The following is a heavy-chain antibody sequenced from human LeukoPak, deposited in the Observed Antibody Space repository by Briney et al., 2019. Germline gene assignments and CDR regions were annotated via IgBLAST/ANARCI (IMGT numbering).Heavy chain of an antibody. V-gene: IGHV1-18*01. J-gene: IGHJ5*02. Sequence: ASVKVSCKASGYTFTSYGISWVRQAPGQGLEWMGWISTYNGNTNYAQKFQGRVTMTTDTSTSTAYMELRSLRSDDTAVYYCARDNTMVRGVIDWFDPWGQGTLVTVFS. D-gene: IGHD3-10*01. CDR3: ARDNTMVRGVIDWFDP. CDR2: ISTYNGNT. CDR1: GYTFTSYG.